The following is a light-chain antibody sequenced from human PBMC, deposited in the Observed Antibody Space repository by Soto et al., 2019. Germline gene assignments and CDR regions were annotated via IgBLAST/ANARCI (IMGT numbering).Light chain of an antibody. CDR1: SGDVGGYNY. CDR3: SSYAGSNRV. J-gene: IGLJ1*01. CDR2: EVN. Sequence: QSALTQPPSASGSPGQSFTISCTGTSGDVGGYNYVSWYQQHPGKAPKLMIYEVNKRPSGVPDRFSGSKSGNTASLTVSGLQAEDEADYYCSSYAGSNRVFGTGTKLTVL. V-gene: IGLV2-8*01.